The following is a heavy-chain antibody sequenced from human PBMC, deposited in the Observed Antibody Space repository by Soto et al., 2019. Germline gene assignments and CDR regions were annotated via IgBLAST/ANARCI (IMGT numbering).Heavy chain of an antibody. D-gene: IGHD3-16*01. CDR1: GASLGGFH. CDR3: ARSPLGYDYVRQTWREVGDSFDI. CDR2: LIHGGST. J-gene: IGHJ3*02. V-gene: IGHV4-34*12. Sequence: PSETLSLTCAIYGASLGGFHWTWLRQAPGKGLEWIGELIHGGSTNYNPSLKSRVSFSLDTSKNQFSLHLMSVTAADTAVYYCARSPLGYDYVRQTWREVGDSFDIWGRGTTVTVSS.